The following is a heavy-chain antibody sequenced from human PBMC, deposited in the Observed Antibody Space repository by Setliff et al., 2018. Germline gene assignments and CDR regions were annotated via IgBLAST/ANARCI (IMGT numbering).Heavy chain of an antibody. V-gene: IGHV1-69*05. CDR1: GGTFSSYG. CDR2: TIPNFGTT. J-gene: IGHJ5*02. CDR3: ARSPALLGIVYLDP. D-gene: IGHD2-15*01. Sequence: ASVKVSCKASGGTFSSYGISWVRQAPGQGLEWLGGTIPNFGTTNYAQEFQGRVTIITDESTSTAYMELSSLRFEDTAVYYCARSPALLGIVYLDPWGQGTRVTVSS.